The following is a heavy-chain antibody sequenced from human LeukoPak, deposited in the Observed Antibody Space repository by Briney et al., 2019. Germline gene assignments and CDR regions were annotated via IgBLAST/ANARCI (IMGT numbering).Heavy chain of an antibody. Sequence: GGSLRLSCAASGFTFSSYEMNWVRQAPGKGLEWVSYISSSGSTIYYADSVKGRFTISRDNAKNSLYLQMNSLRAEDTAVYYCARAPYYDYVWGSYRSKGPLYYFDYWGQGTLVTVSS. CDR2: ISSSGSTI. D-gene: IGHD3-16*02. CDR3: ARAPYYDYVWGSYRSKGPLYYFDY. J-gene: IGHJ4*02. CDR1: GFTFSSYE. V-gene: IGHV3-48*03.